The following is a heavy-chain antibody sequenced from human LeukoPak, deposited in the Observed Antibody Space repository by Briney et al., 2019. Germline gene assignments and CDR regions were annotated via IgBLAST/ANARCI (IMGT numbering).Heavy chain of an antibody. CDR1: GVSISSYY. J-gene: IGHJ4*02. CDR3: ARRMMVVSNFDF. D-gene: IGHD2-21*01. Sequence: SETLSLTCTVSGVSISSYYWSWIRQPPGKGLEWIGYISYSGSTNYNPSLKSRVTMSLDTSKDQFSLKLSSMTAADTAVYYCARRMMVVSNFDFWGQGILVTVSS. CDR2: ISYSGST. V-gene: IGHV4-59*08.